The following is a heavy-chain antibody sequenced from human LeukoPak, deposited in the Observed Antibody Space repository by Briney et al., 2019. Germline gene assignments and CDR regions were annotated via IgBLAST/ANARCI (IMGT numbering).Heavy chain of an antibody. V-gene: IGHV3-30-3*01. J-gene: IGHJ4*02. Sequence: GGSLRLSCAASGFTFSSYTMHWVRQAPGEGLEWVAVISYNGTNKYYADSVKGRFTISRDNSKNTLYLQMNSLRTEDTAVYYCARGGDPFDYWGQGTLVTVSS. CDR1: GFTFSSYT. D-gene: IGHD3-10*01. CDR3: ARGGDPFDY. CDR2: ISYNGTNK.